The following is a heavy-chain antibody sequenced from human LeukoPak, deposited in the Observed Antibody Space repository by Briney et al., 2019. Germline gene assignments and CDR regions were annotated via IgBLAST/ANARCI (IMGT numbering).Heavy chain of an antibody. D-gene: IGHD6-13*01. CDR2: IYYSGST. Sequence: SETLSLTCTVSGDSISSYYWSWIRQPPVKGLEWIGYIYYSGSTNYDPSLKSRVTISVDTSKNQFSLKLSSVTAADTAVYYCARVLQSLAAAGKVFDYWGQGTLVTVSS. CDR1: GDSISSYY. CDR3: ARVLQSLAAAGKVFDY. J-gene: IGHJ4*02. V-gene: IGHV4-59*01.